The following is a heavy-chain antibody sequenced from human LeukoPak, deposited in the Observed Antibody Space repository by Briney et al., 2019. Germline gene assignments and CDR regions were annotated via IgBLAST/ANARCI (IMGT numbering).Heavy chain of an antibody. CDR1: GFTFSNYD. CDR2: IQYDGSNK. J-gene: IGHJ4*02. CDR3: ARGTTGYCDY. D-gene: IGHD1-1*01. Sequence: GGSLRLSCAASGFTFSNYDMHWVRQAPGKGLEWVTFIQYDGSNKNYADSVKGRFTISRDNSKNTLYLQMNSLRAEDTAVYYCARGTTGYCDYWGQGTLVTVSS. V-gene: IGHV3-30*02.